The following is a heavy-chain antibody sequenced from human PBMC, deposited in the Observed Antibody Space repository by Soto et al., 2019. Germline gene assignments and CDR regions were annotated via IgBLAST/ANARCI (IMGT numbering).Heavy chain of an antibody. CDR2: IRDRDYNYAT. V-gene: IGHV3-73*01. Sequence: EVLLVESGGGLVQPGGSLKLSCAASGFVFKDSSIHWVRQASGKGLEWVGRIRDRDYNYATAYAASEQGRFTISRDESHSTEYLQMTSRRTEDTAIYYCILLRRAAQDYWGQGTLVTVSS. D-gene: IGHD1-26*01. CDR3: ILLRRAAQDY. J-gene: IGHJ4*02. CDR1: GFVFKDSS.